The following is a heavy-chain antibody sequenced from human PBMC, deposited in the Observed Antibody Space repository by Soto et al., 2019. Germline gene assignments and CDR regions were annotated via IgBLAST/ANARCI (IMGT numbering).Heavy chain of an antibody. CDR1: VFIFTHYD. CDR2: ISRSSTTI. CDR3: ARDFGYDDV. V-gene: IGHV3-48*02. D-gene: IGHD3-22*01. J-gene: IGHJ6*01. Sequence: GGSLRVSSAASVFIFTHYDMTRVRQAPGKGLEWVSYISRSSTTIYYADSVKGRFAISRDNAQNSLYLQMNSLRDEDTAVYYCARDFGYDDVWGQGTTVTVSS.